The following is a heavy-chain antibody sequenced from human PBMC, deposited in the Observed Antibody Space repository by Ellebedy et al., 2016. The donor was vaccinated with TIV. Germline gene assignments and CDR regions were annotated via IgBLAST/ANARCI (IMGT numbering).Heavy chain of an antibody. J-gene: IGHJ6*02. Sequence: ASVKVSCKASGYTFTSYGISWVRQAPGQGLEWMGWISAYNGNTNYAQKLQGRVTMTTDTSTCTAYMELRSLRSDDTAVYYCARGGLLWFGELSYYYYGMDVWGQGTTVTVSS. D-gene: IGHD3-10*01. CDR2: ISAYNGNT. V-gene: IGHV1-18*01. CDR1: GYTFTSYG. CDR3: ARGGLLWFGELSYYYYGMDV.